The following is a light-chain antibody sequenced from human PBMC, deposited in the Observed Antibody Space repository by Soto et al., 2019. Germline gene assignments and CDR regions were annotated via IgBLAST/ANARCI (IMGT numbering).Light chain of an antibody. Sequence: DIQMTQSPSSLSASVGDRVTITCRASQSISSYLNWYQQNPGQAPQLLIYAASSLQSGVPSRVSGSGSGTDFTLTISSLQPEDFATYYCQQSYSTPWTFGQGTKVEIK. CDR3: QQSYSTPWT. J-gene: IGKJ1*01. CDR1: QSISSY. V-gene: IGKV1-39*01. CDR2: AAS.